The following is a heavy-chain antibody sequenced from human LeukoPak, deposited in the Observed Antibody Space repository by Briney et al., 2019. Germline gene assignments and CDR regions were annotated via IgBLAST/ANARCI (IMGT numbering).Heavy chain of an antibody. CDR3: ARDAGYVRFDF. CDR2: ISGNGGSR. J-gene: IGHJ4*02. CDR1: GFTFSSYA. D-gene: IGHD5-18*01. Sequence: GGSLRLSCEASGFTFSSYAIYWVRQAPGKGLEYVSSISGNGGSREYANSVKGRFTISRDNSRNTLYLQMGSLRAEDMAVYYCARDAGYVRFDFWGQGTLATVSS. V-gene: IGHV3-64*01.